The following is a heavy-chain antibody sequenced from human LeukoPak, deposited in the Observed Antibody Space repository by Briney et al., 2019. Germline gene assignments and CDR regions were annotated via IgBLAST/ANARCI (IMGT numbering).Heavy chain of an antibody. J-gene: IGHJ4*02. CDR1: GYTFTDYY. V-gene: IGHV1-2*02. D-gene: IGHD6-19*01. Sequence: ASVKVSCKASGYTFTDYYIHWVRQAPGQGLEWMGWINPNGGGSSYAQNFQGRVTMTRDTSINTAYMDLNSLRSDDTAVCYCARDPPGDSGLDYWGQGTLVTVSS. CDR3: ARDPPGDSGLDY. CDR2: INPNGGGS.